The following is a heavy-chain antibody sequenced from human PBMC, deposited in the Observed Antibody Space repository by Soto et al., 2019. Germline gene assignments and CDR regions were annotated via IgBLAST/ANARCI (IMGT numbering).Heavy chain of an antibody. J-gene: IGHJ4*02. D-gene: IGHD3-3*01. CDR3: ARGIDYSFWCGYHNYFDC. Sequence: ASVKGSCKASGYTFTTYALHWVRQAPGQSLEWMGWINAGIGNVKYSQKFQDRVTITKDTSANTAYMELSSLRLEDTALYYCARGIDYSFWCGYHNYFDCWGQGTPVTVSS. CDR1: GYTFTTYA. V-gene: IGHV1-3*01. CDR2: INAGIGNV.